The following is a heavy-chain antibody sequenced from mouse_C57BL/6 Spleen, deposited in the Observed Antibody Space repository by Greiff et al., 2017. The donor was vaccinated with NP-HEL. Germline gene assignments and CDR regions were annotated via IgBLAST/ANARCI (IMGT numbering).Heavy chain of an antibody. V-gene: IGHV1-69*01. CDR1: GYTFTSYW. CDR2: IDPSDSYT. D-gene: IGHD1-1*01. CDR3: ARKHYGSSYEYFDV. Sequence: VQLQQPGAELVMPGASVKLSCKASGYTFTSYWMHWVKQRPGQGLEWIGEIDPSDSYTNYNQKFKGKSTLTVDKSSSTAYMQLSSLTSEDSAVYYCARKHYGSSYEYFDVWGTGTTVTVSS. J-gene: IGHJ1*03.